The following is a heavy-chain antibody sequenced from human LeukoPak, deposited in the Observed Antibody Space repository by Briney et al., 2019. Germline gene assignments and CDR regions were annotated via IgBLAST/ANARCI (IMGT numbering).Heavy chain of an antibody. CDR3: ARGPYCSSTSCYGSWFDP. J-gene: IGHJ5*02. Sequence: PSETLSLTCAVYGGSFSGYYWSWIRQPPGKGLEWIGEINHSGSTNYNPSLKSRVTISVDTSKNQFSLKLSSVTAADTAVYYCARGPYCSSTSCYGSWFDPCGHGTLVTVSS. V-gene: IGHV4-34*01. D-gene: IGHD2-2*01. CDR2: INHSGST. CDR1: GGSFSGYY.